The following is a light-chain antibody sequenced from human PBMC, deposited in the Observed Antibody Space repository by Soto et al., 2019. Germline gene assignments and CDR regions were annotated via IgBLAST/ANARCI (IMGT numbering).Light chain of an antibody. V-gene: IGLV1-44*01. J-gene: IGLJ1*01. CDR2: SDS. Sequence: QPVLTQPPSASGTPGQRVTISCSGSDSNVGSNTVNWYQHLPGTAPKLLIYSDSLRPSGVPDRFSASKSGTSASLAISGLQSDDEADYYCAAWDDSLNGQVFGTGTKLTVL. CDR3: AAWDDSLNGQV. CDR1: DSNVGSNT.